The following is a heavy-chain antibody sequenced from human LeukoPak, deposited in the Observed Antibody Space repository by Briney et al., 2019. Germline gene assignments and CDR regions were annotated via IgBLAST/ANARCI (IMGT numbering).Heavy chain of an antibody. Sequence: GGSLRLSCAASGFTFSSYGMHWVRQAPGKGLEWVAVISYDGSNKYYADSVKGRFTISRDNSKNTLYLQMNSLRAEDTAVYYCAKDLGGYDSEGYWGQGTLVTVSS. CDR1: GFTFSSYG. V-gene: IGHV3-30*18. J-gene: IGHJ4*02. D-gene: IGHD5-12*01. CDR2: ISYDGSNK. CDR3: AKDLGGYDSEGY.